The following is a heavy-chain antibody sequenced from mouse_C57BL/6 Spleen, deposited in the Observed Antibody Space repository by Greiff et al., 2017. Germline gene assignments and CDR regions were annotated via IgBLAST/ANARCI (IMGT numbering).Heavy chain of an antibody. CDR2: IDPSDSYT. Sequence: QVHVKQPGAELVKPGASVKLSCKASGYTFTSYWMQWVKQRPGQGLEWIGEIDPSDSYTNYTQKFKGKATLTVDTSSSTAYLQLSSLTSEDSAVXYCAKHGYYFDYWGQGTTRTVSS. J-gene: IGHJ2*01. CDR3: AKHGYYFDY. CDR1: GYTFTSYW. V-gene: IGHV1-50*01. D-gene: IGHD2-2*01.